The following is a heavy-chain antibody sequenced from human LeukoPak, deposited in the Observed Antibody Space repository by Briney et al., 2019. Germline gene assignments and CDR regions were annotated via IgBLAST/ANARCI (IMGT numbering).Heavy chain of an antibody. J-gene: IGHJ4*02. CDR2: INPYSGDT. D-gene: IGHD3-10*01. CDR3: ARDIGLVRGIIMAH. V-gene: IGHV1-18*04. Sequence: GSVKVSCKASGYSFTGYYMHWVRQAPGQGFEWMGWINPYSGDTNYAQKLQGRVTMTTDTSTSTAYMELRSLKSDDTAVYYCARDIGLVRGIIMAHWGQGTQVTVSS. CDR1: GYSFTGYY.